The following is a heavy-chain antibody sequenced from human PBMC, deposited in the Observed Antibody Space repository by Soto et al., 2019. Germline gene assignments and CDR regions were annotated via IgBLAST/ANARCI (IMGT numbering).Heavy chain of an antibody. V-gene: IGHV4-59*08. Sequence: SETLSLTCTVSGGSISSYYWSWIRQPPGKGLEWIGYIYYSGSTNYNPSLKSRVTISVDTSKNQFSLKLSSVTAADTAVYYCARLGGYYGSGSHSYWGQGTLVTVSS. J-gene: IGHJ4*02. CDR1: GGSISSYY. D-gene: IGHD3-10*01. CDR3: ARLGGYYGSGSHSY. CDR2: IYYSGST.